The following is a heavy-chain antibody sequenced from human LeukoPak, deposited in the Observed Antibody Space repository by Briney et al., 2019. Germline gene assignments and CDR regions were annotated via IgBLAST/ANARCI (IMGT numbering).Heavy chain of an antibody. CDR1: GYTFTGYY. V-gene: IGHV1-2*02. Sequence: ASVNVSCKASGYTFTGYYMHWVRQAPGQGLEWMGWINPNSGGTNYAQKFQGRVTMTRDTSISTAYMELSRLRSDDTAVYYCARGPITFYALDIWGQGTMVTVSS. CDR2: INPNSGGT. D-gene: IGHD3-16*01. J-gene: IGHJ3*02. CDR3: ARGPITFYALDI.